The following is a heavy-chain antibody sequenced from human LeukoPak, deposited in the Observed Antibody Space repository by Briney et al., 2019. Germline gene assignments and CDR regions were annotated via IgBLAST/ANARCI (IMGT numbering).Heavy chain of an antibody. CDR2: INHSGST. J-gene: IGHJ5*02. CDR3: ARGQATSIWSGYYRWFDP. Sequence: SETLSLTCAVYGGSFSGYYWSWIRQPPGKGLEWIGEINHSGSTNYNPSLKSRVTISVDTSKNQFSLKLSSVTAADTAVHYCARGQATSIWSGYYRWFDPWGQGTLVTVSS. D-gene: IGHD3-3*01. CDR1: GGSFSGYY. V-gene: IGHV4-34*01.